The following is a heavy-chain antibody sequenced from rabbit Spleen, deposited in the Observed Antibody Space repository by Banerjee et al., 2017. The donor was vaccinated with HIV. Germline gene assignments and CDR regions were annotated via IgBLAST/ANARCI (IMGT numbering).Heavy chain of an antibody. Sequence: QEQLVESGGGLVQPGGSLTLTCTVSGFDISKYGVTWVRQAPGKGLEWIGLIYTAGGTTDYASWVNGRFTISSDNAQNTVDLQMNSLTAADTATYFCARARDTYDDIGDYARLDLWGQGTLVTVS. CDR2: IYTAGGTT. CDR1: GFDISKYG. J-gene: IGHJ3*01. CDR3: ARARDTYDDIGDYARLDL. V-gene: IGHV1S47*01. D-gene: IGHD2-1*01.